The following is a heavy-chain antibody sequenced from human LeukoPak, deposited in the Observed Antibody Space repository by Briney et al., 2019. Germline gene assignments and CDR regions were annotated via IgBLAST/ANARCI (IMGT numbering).Heavy chain of an antibody. CDR1: GGTFSSYA. CDR2: IIPIFGTA. Sequence: SVKVSCKASGGTFSSYAISWVRQAPGQGLEWMGGIIPIFGTANYAQKLQGRVTITADESTSTAYMELSSLRSEDTAVYYCARDGSTSLLFQHWGQGTLVTVSS. CDR3: ARDGSTSLLFQH. J-gene: IGHJ1*01. V-gene: IGHV1-69*13. D-gene: IGHD2-2*01.